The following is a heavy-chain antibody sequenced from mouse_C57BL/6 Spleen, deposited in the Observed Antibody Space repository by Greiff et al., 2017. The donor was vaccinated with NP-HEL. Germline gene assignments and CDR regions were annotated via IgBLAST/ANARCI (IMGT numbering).Heavy chain of an antibody. Sequence: VKLQQSGAELVKPGASVKLSCKASGYTFTEYTIHWVKQRSGQGLEWIGWFYPGSGSIKYNEKFHDKATLTADTSSCTVYMELSRLTSADSAVYFCARHEDGTGLDYWGQGTTLTVSS. CDR3: ARHEDGTGLDY. D-gene: IGHD4-1*01. J-gene: IGHJ2*01. CDR1: GYTFTEYT. V-gene: IGHV1-62-2*01. CDR2: FYPGSGSI.